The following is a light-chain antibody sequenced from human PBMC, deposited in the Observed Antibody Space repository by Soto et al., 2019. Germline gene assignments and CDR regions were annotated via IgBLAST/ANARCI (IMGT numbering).Light chain of an antibody. CDR3: QQYGGSPRP. CDR2: DAS. V-gene: IGKV3-20*01. CDR1: QSISSNY. J-gene: IGKJ1*01. Sequence: EIVLTQSPGTLSLSPGERATLSCRASQSISSNYLAWYQQTPGQAPRLLIYDASSRAAGIPDRFSGSGSGTDFTLTISRLEPEDFGVYYCQQYGGSPRPFGQGTKVEIK.